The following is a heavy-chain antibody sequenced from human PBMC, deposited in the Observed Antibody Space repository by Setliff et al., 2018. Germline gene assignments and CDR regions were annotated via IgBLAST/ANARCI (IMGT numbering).Heavy chain of an antibody. D-gene: IGHD6-19*01. CDR3: ATLQQWPHY. J-gene: IGHJ4*02. CDR2: IVSTSNYI. V-gene: IGHV3-21*01. Sequence: GGSLRLSCAASGFTFNFYTMNWVRQAPGKGLEWVSSIVSTSNYIYYADSVKGRFTVSRDNAKNSLFLQLSSLRAEDTAVYFCATLQQWPHYWGRGTLVTVSS. CDR1: GFTFNFYT.